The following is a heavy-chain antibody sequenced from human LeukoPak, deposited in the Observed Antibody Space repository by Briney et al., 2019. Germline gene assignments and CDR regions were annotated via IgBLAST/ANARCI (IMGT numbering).Heavy chain of an antibody. CDR1: GFTFSSYS. V-gene: IGHV3-21*01. Sequence: KPGGSLRLSCAASGFTFSSYSMNWVRQAPGKGLEWVSSISSSSSYIYYADSVKGRFTISRDNAKNSLYLQMNSLRAEDTAVYYCAREASRGRPFDYWGQGTLVTVSS. D-gene: IGHD2-15*01. J-gene: IGHJ4*02. CDR3: AREASRGRPFDY. CDR2: ISSSSSYI.